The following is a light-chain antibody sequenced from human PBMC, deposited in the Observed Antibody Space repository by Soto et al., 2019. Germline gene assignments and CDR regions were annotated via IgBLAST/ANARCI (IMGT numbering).Light chain of an antibody. CDR1: SSDVGAYKY. CDR3: TSYVGSDIWV. V-gene: IGLV2-8*01. J-gene: IGLJ3*02. Sequence: QSALTQPPSASGSPGQSVTISCTGTSSDVGAYKYVSWYQQYPGKAPKLMIYEVTKRPSGVPDRFSGSKSANTASLTVSGPQAEDEADYYCTSYVGSDIWVFGGGTKLTVL. CDR2: EVT.